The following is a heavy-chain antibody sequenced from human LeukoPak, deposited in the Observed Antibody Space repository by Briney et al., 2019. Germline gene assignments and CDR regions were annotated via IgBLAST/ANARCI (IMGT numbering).Heavy chain of an antibody. CDR2: IYYSGST. J-gene: IGHJ3*02. D-gene: IGHD2-8*02. Sequence: SETLSLTCTVSGGSISSSSYYWGWIRQPPGKGLEWIGSIYYSGSTYYNPSLKSRVTISVDTSKNQFSLKLSSVTAADTAVYHCARDTGGYSTYSSRAFDIWGQGTMVTVSS. CDR3: ARDTGGYSTYSSRAFDI. CDR1: GGSISSSSYY. V-gene: IGHV4-39*07.